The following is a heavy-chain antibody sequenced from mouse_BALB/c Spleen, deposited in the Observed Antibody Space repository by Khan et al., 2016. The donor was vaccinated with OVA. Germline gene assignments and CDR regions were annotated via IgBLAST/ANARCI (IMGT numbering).Heavy chain of an antibody. CDR2: INPSSGHK. CDR3: AGVGYGSFGY. CDR1: GYSFTSYM. J-gene: IGHJ3*01. V-gene: IGHV1-4*01. Sequence: QVQLQQSGAELARPGASVKMSGKASGYSFTSYMMHWIKQRRGQGREWIGDINPSSGHKIYNQKFKDKATLTADESSRTGYMQRCRLSSEVSAVYYCAGVGYGSFGYCRQGTLVTVSA. D-gene: IGHD1-1*01.